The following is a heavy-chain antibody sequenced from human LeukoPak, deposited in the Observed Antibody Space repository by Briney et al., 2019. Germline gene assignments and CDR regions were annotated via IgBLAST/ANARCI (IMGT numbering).Heavy chain of an antibody. CDR3: AKDISYVLLTAFDI. Sequence: PGRSLRLSCAASGFTFDDYAMHWVRQAPGKGLEWVSGISWNSGSIGYADSVKGRFTISRDNAKNSLYLQMNSLRAEDTALYYCAKDISYVLLTAFDIWGQGTMVTVSS. CDR1: GFTFDDYA. V-gene: IGHV3-9*01. J-gene: IGHJ3*02. CDR2: ISWNSGSI. D-gene: IGHD3-10*01.